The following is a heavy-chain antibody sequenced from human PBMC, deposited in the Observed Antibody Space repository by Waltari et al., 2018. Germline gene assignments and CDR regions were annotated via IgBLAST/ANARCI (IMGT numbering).Heavy chain of an antibody. V-gene: IGHV3-74*01. J-gene: IGHJ2*01. CDR2: SHSDGSSI. Sequence: YWMHWVRQVPGKGLVWVSRSHSDGSSISSADSVKDRFTIYKDNAKNTVYLQMNSLRDDDTAIYYCARGARRTTVTTGWWYFDVWGRGTLVTVSS. CDR1: YW. CDR3: ARGARRTTVTTGWWYFDV. D-gene: IGHD4-17*01.